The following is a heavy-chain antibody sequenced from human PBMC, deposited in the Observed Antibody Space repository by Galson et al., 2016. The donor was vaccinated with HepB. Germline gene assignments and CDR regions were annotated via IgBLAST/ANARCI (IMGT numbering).Heavy chain of an antibody. Sequence: SLRLSCAASGFRFGTYAMHWVRQAPGKGLEWVAGISNDGNNKNYIHSAKGRFTISSDNFRNTVYLQLSSLRVEDTAVCYCARDGGAAWIQLWFDNWGHGTLVTVSS. V-gene: IGHV3-30-3*01. CDR3: ARDGGAAWIQLWFDN. CDR2: ISNDGNNK. D-gene: IGHD5-18*01. J-gene: IGHJ4*01. CDR1: GFRFGTYA.